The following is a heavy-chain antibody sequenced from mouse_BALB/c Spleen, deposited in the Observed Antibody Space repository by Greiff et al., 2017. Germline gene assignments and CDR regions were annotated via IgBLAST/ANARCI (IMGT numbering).Heavy chain of an antibody. CDR2: IWAGGST. V-gene: IGHV2-9*02. Sequence: VQLQQSGPGLVATSQSLSITCTVSGFSLTSYGVHWVRQPPGKGLEWLGVIWAGGSTNYNSALMSRLSISKDNSKSQVFLKMNSLQTDDTAMYYWATPHYGNYFYAMDYWGQGTSVTVSS. D-gene: IGHD2-1*01. J-gene: IGHJ4*01. CDR1: GFSLTSYG. CDR3: ATPHYGNYFYAMDY.